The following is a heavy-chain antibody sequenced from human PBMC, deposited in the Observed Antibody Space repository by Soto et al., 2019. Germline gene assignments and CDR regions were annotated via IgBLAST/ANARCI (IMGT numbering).Heavy chain of an antibody. CDR3: SRFVRHQLPTIDF. V-gene: IGHV1-8*01. J-gene: IGHJ4*01. CDR1: GYTFSSYD. Sequence: QVQLVQSGSEVKEPGASVRVSCKASGYTFSSYDINWVRQATGQGREWMGWMNPVSRDTGYAQKFQGRVTMTGDTAIRTDYMELTSLRSDDTAVYYCSRFVRHQLPTIDFWGHGTLVTVSS. D-gene: IGHD2-2*01. CDR2: MNPVSRDT.